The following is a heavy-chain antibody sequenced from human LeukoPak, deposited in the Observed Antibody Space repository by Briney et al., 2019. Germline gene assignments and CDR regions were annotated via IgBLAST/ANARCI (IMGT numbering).Heavy chain of an antibody. CDR1: GFTFINSY. CDR2: LWPDGGAV. D-gene: IGHD4-11*01. CDR3: AKLLGSVTTYDY. V-gene: IGHV3-7*01. J-gene: IGHJ4*02. Sequence: GGSLRLSCAASGFTFINSYMSWVRQAPGKGLEWVATLWPDGGAVHYLDSVKGRFTIFRDNAGNSLYLQMNSLTVGDTAVYYCAKLLGSVTTYDYWGQGTLVTVSS.